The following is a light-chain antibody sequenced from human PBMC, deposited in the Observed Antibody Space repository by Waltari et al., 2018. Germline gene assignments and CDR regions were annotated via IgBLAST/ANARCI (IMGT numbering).Light chain of an antibody. CDR1: QNIRNS. V-gene: IGKV3D-15*01. Sequence: EIVMTQSPATLSVSPGDRATLPCRASQNIRNSLAWYQQKPGQAPRLLISLASTRATGIPARFSGSGSGTQFSLTISSLQHEDFAIYYCQHHSTWPPTFGPGTRV. J-gene: IGKJ1*01. CDR3: QHHSTWPPT. CDR2: LAS.